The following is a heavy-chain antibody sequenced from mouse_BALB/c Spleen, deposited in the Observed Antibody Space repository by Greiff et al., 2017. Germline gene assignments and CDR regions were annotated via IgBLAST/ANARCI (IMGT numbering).Heavy chain of an antibody. J-gene: IGHJ4*01. CDR3: VRHYGNYPYYYAMDY. CDR2: IRSKSNNYAT. Sequence: EVKLVESGGGLVQPKGSLKLSCAASGFTFNTYAMNWVRQAPGKGLEWVARIRSKSNNYATYYADSVKDRFTISRDDSQSMLYLQMNNLKTEDTAMYYCVRHYGNYPYYYAMDYWGQGTSVTVSS. V-gene: IGHV10-1*02. D-gene: IGHD2-1*01. CDR1: GFTFNTYA.